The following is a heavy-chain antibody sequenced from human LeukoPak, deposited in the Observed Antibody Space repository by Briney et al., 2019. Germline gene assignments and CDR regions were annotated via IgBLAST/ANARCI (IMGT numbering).Heavy chain of an antibody. CDR3: ATLRRSGWYIGD. J-gene: IGHJ4*02. CDR2: INPDSGGT. D-gene: IGHD6-19*01. CDR1: GYTFTDYF. V-gene: IGHV1-2*02. Sequence: ASVKVSCKASGYTFTDYFIHWVRQAPGQGLEWMGWINPDSGGTNYARNFQGRVTMTRDTSITTAYMELSSLRSDDTAMYYCATLRRSGWYIGDWGQGTLVTVSS.